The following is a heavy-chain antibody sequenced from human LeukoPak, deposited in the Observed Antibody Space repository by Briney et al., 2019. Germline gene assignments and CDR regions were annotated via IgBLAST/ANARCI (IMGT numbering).Heavy chain of an antibody. D-gene: IGHD6-13*01. CDR3: AKDSAAGIAGWPSYFDY. J-gene: IGHJ4*02. CDR1: GFTFSSYG. V-gene: IGHV3-30*18. CDR2: ISSDGSNK. Sequence: PGGSLRPSCAASGFTFSSYGMHWVRQAPGNGLEWVAVISSDGSNKYYADSVKGRFTISRDNSKNTLYLQMNSLRAEDTAVYYCAKDSAAGIAGWPSYFDYWGQGTLVTVSS.